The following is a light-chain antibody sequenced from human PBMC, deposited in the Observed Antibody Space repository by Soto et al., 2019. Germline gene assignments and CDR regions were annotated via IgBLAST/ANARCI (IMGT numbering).Light chain of an antibody. CDR3: SSYTSSSTRV. CDR2: EVS. J-gene: IGLJ2*01. CDR1: SSDVGGYNY. Sequence: QSALTQPASVSGSPGQSITISCTGTSSDVGGYNYVSWYQQQPGKAPKLMIYEVSNRPSGVSNRFSGSKSGNTASLTISGLQAEEEADYYCSSYTSSSTRVFGGGTKLTVL. V-gene: IGLV2-14*01.